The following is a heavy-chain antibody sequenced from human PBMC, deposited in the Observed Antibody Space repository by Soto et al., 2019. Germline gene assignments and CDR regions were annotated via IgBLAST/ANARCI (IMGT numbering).Heavy chain of an antibody. J-gene: IGHJ3*01. CDR3: ARSPYDDGLDV. Sequence: SETLSLTCVVSGGSISSGGYSWSWIRQPPGKGLEWIGYIYHSGSTYYNPSLKSRVTISVDRSKNQFSLKLSSVTAVDTAVYYCARSPYDDGLDVWGRGTMVTVSS. CDR1: GGSISSGGYS. D-gene: IGHD3-22*01. CDR2: IYHSGST. V-gene: IGHV4-30-2*01.